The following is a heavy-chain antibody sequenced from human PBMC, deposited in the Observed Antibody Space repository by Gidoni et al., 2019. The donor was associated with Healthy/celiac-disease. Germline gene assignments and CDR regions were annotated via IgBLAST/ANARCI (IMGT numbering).Heavy chain of an antibody. CDR2: INHSGST. J-gene: IGHJ4*02. V-gene: IGHV4-34*01. D-gene: IGHD3-10*01. Sequence: QVQLQQWGAGLLKPSATLSLTCAVYGGSFSGYYWSWIRQPPGKGLAWIGEINHSGSTNYNPSLKSRVTISVDTSKNQFSLKLSSVTAADTAVYYCARGRRGVIINDYWGQGTLVTVSS. CDR3: ARGRRGVIINDY. CDR1: GGSFSGYY.